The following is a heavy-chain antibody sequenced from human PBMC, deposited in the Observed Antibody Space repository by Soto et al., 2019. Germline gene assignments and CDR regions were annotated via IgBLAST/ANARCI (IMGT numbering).Heavy chain of an antibody. V-gene: IGHV3-30*03. Sequence: GGSLRLSCAASGFTFSSYGMHWVRQAPGKGLEWVAVISFDGSQKYYADSVKGRFTISRANSRNTLYLKMSSTSAGDTAVYYCAPDGPLNCSGGSCYSGYYYYYYMDVWGKGTTVTVSS. CDR3: APDGPLNCSGGSCYSGYYYYYYMDV. J-gene: IGHJ6*03. CDR1: GFTFSSYG. CDR2: ISFDGSQK. D-gene: IGHD2-15*01.